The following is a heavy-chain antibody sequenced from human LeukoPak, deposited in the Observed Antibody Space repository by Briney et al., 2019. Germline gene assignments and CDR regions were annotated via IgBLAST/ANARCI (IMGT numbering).Heavy chain of an antibody. CDR3: ASDPSIAVASVYYYYGMDV. CDR1: GFTFSSYA. V-gene: IGHV3-30-3*01. Sequence: GGSLRLSCAASGFTFSSYAMHWVRQAPGKGLEWVAVISYDGSNKYYADSVKGRFTISRDNSKNTLYLQMNSLRAEDTAVYYCASDPSIAVASVYYYYGMDVWGQGTTVTVSS. D-gene: IGHD6-19*01. J-gene: IGHJ6*02. CDR2: ISYDGSNK.